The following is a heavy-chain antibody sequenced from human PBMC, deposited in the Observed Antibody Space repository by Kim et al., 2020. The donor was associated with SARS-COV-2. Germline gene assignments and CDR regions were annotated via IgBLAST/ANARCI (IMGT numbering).Heavy chain of an antibody. D-gene: IGHD3-10*01. CDR1: GGSFSGYY. CDR2: INHSGST. CDR3: ASLSSITMVQGVIARVPRYYNCMDV. J-gene: IGHJ6*03. Sequence: SETLSLTCAVYGGSFSGYYWSWIRQPPGKGLEWIGEINHSGSTNYNPSLKSRVTISVDTSKNQFSLKLSSVTAADTAVYYCASLSSITMVQGVIARVPRYYNCMDVWGKGTTVTVSS. V-gene: IGHV4-34*01.